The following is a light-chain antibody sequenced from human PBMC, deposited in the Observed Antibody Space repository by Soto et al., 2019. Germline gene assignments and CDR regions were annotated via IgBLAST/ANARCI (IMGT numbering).Light chain of an antibody. CDR3: CSYEGSGTFV. J-gene: IGLJ1*01. CDR2: EGS. Sequence: QSVLTQPASVSGSPGQSITISCTGTSSDVGSYNLVSWYQQHPGKAPKLMIYEGSKRPSGVSNRFSGSKSGNTASLTISGLQAEDEADYYCCSYEGSGTFVFGPGTKVTVL. V-gene: IGLV2-23*03. CDR1: SSDVGSYNL.